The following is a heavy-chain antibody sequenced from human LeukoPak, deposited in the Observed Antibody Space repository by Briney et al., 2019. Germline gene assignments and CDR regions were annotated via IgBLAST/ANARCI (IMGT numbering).Heavy chain of an antibody. D-gene: IGHD3-22*01. CDR2: IYQTGSA. Sequence: PSETLSLTCTVSGGSISSYYWSWIRQPPGKGLEWIGYIYQTGSAYYNPSLKSRVTISVERSKNQFSLRLSSVTAADTAVYYCARESHYDSSGYNYFDLWGQGTLVTVSS. CDR3: ARESHYDSSGYNYFDL. CDR1: GGSISSYY. J-gene: IGHJ4*02. V-gene: IGHV4-59*12.